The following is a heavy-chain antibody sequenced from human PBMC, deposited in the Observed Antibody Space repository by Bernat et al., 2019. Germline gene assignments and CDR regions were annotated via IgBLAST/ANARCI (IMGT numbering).Heavy chain of an antibody. Sequence: QVQLQESGPGLVKPSQTLSLTCTVSGGSISSGGYYWSWIRQHPGKGLEWIGYIYYSGSTYYNPSLKSRVTISVDTSKNQFSLKLSSVTAADTAVYYCARDTMVRGVTSNYYGMDVWGQGTTVTVSS. CDR1: GGSISSGGYY. V-gene: IGHV4-31*03. CDR2: IYYSGST. CDR3: ARDTMVRGVTSNYYGMDV. D-gene: IGHD3-10*01. J-gene: IGHJ6*02.